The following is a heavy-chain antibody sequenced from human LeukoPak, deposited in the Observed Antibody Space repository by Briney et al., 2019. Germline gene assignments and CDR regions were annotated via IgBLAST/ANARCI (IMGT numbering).Heavy chain of an antibody. Sequence: XSFXXXYIHWVRQAPGQALQWLAYIDCGAGDTNYAQPFQGRVTVTRDKSINTAYLELSSLTFDDTAIYYCVRDPREPANDLDYWGRGTLVTVSS. J-gene: IGHJ4*01. D-gene: IGHD1-1*01. V-gene: IGHV1-2*02. CDR2: IDCGAGDT. CDR3: VRDPREPANDLDY. CDR1: XSFXXXY.